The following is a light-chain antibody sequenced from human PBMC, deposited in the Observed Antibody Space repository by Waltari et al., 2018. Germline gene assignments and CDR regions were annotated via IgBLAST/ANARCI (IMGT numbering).Light chain of an antibody. J-gene: IGLJ2*01. CDR3: SSYTSSSTFLV. Sequence: HSALTQPASVSGTPGQSLTISSTGTSSDVRGYNYVSWYQQHPGKAPKLMIYDVTNRPSGVSTRFSGSKSGNTASLTISGLQTEDEADYYCSSYTSSSTFLVFGGGTKLTVL. CDR2: DVT. CDR1: SSDVRGYNY. V-gene: IGLV2-14*03.